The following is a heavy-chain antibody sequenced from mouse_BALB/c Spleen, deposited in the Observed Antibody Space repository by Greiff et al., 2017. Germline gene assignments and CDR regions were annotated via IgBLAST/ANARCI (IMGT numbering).Heavy chain of an antibody. V-gene: IGHV3-6*02. J-gene: IGHJ4*01. CDR1: GYSITSGYY. D-gene: IGHD1-1*01. CDR2: ISYDGSN. CDR3: AREVVAYYYAMDY. Sequence: EVKLMESGPGLVKPSQSLSLTCSVTGYSITSGYYWNWIRQFPGNKLEWMGYISYDGSNNYNPSLKNRISITRDTSKNQFFLKLNSVTTEDTATYYCAREVVAYYYAMDYWGQGTSVTVSS.